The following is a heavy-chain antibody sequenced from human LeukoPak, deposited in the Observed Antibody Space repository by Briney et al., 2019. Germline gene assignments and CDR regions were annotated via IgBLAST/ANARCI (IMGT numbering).Heavy chain of an antibody. CDR1: GYSISSGYY. V-gene: IGHV4-38-2*01. CDR2: IYHSGSS. Sequence: SETLSLTCAVSGYSISSGYYWGWIRQPPGKGLEWIGSIYHSGSSYSNLSLKSRVTISVDTSKNQFSLKLSSVTAADTAVYYCVRQKINGYYDHFDYWGQGTLVTVSS. D-gene: IGHD3-22*01. J-gene: IGHJ4*02. CDR3: VRQKINGYYDHFDY.